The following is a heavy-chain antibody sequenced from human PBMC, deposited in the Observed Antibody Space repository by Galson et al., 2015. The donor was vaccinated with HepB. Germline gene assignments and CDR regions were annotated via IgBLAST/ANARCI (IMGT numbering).Heavy chain of an antibody. CDR2: IHAGNGDT. CDR1: GYTFFAYA. D-gene: IGHD3-3*01. V-gene: IGHV1-3*01. CDR3: VRGADLHVFALAYFDS. J-gene: IGHJ4*02. Sequence: SVKVSCKASGYTFFAYALHWVRQAPGQGLEWMGCIHAGNGDTKYSQKFQGSVAFTRDTSATTAYMELNSLRSEDTAMYYCVRGADLHVFALAYFDSWGQGTLVTVSS.